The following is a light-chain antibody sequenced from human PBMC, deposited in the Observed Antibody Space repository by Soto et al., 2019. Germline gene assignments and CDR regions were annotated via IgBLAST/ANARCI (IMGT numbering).Light chain of an antibody. CDR2: DAS. V-gene: IGKV3-20*01. CDR1: QSVNSK. J-gene: IGKJ1*01. Sequence: EIVLTQSPGTLSLSPGERATLSCRASQSVNSKLAWYQQQAGQAPRLLIFDASSRATGIPDRFSGSGSGTDCTLTISRLEPEDFAVYYCQQYGSSPWTLSQGTKVDI. CDR3: QQYGSSPWT.